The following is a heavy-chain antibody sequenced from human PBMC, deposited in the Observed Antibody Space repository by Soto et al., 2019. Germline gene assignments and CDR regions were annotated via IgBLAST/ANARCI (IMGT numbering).Heavy chain of an antibody. J-gene: IGHJ3*02. V-gene: IGHV3-21*01. D-gene: IGHD3-9*01. Sequence: GGSLRLSCAASGFTFSSYSMNWVRQAPGKGLEWVSSISSSSSYIYYADSVKGRFTISRGNAKNSLYLQMNSLRAEDTAVYYCAREGGMRYDILTGYYRRERGANAFDIWGQGTMVTVSS. CDR1: GFTFSSYS. CDR2: ISSSSSYI. CDR3: AREGGMRYDILTGYYRRERGANAFDI.